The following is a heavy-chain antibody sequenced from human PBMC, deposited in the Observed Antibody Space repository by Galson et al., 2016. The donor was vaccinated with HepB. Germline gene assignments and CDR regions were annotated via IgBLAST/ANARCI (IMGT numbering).Heavy chain of an antibody. J-gene: IGHJ3*02. CDR2: ISGRGENT. D-gene: IGHD3-3*01. CDR1: GFTFTNHA. Sequence: SLRLSCAASGFTFTNHAMSWVRQAPGKGLEGVSTISGRGENTFYADSVKGRFTISRDNSKNTVNLQMSSLRVEDTAVYYCAKTIFGVVDALDIWGQGTMVTVSS. V-gene: IGHV3-23*01. CDR3: AKTIFGVVDALDI.